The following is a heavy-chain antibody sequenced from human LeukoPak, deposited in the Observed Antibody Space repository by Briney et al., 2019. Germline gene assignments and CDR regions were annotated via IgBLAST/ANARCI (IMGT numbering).Heavy chain of an antibody. Sequence: ASVKVSCKASGYSFTNYYMHWVRQAPGQGLEWMGWINPNSGGTNYAQKFQGRVTMTRDTSISTAYMELSRLRSDGTAVYYCARPLNDYGDYVGRNYYMDVWGKGTTVTVSS. V-gene: IGHV1-2*02. CDR3: ARPLNDYGDYVGRNYYMDV. J-gene: IGHJ6*03. D-gene: IGHD4-17*01. CDR1: GYSFTNYY. CDR2: INPNSGGT.